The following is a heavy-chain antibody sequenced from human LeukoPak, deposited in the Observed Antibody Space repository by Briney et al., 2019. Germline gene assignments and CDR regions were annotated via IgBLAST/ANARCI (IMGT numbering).Heavy chain of an antibody. CDR2: INSDGSST. CDR3: ARVSSSGGSDY. J-gene: IGHJ4*02. Sequence: AGGSLRLSCAASGFTFSSYWMHWVRQAPGKGLVWVSRINSDGSSTSYADSVKGRFTISRDNAKNTLYLQMNSLRAEDTAVCYCARVSSSGGSDYWGQGTLVTVSS. V-gene: IGHV3-74*01. D-gene: IGHD6-19*01. CDR1: GFTFSSYW.